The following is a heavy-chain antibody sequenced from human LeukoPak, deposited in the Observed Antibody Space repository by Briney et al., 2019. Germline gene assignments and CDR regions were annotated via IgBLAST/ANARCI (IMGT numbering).Heavy chain of an antibody. CDR1: GGSISSGGYS. CDR3: AGGGGSYSTSPTFAI. D-gene: IGHD4-11*01. Sequence: SETLSLTCAVSGGSISSGGYSWSWIRQPPGKGLEWIGYIYHSGSTYYNPSLKSRVTISVDRSKNQFSLKLSSVTAADTAVYSCAGGGGSYSTSPTFAIWGRGPWVPVS. V-gene: IGHV4-30-2*01. CDR2: IYHSGST. J-gene: IGHJ4*02.